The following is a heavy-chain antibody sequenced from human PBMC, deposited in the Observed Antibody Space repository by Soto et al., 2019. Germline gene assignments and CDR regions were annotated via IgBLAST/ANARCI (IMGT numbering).Heavy chain of an antibody. D-gene: IGHD6-6*01. Sequence: QVLLQESGPGLVKPSGTLSLTCDVSGDSISVNTWWSWVHQTPGKGLEWIGEILHSGSVNYNPSLKSRVTMSIDKSKDQVALRLSSMTAADTALYYCAGLVGRGKFSRLQYWGQGTLVTVSS. CDR1: GDSISVNTW. J-gene: IGHJ1*01. V-gene: IGHV4-4*02. CDR3: AGLVGRGKFSRLQY. CDR2: ILHSGSV.